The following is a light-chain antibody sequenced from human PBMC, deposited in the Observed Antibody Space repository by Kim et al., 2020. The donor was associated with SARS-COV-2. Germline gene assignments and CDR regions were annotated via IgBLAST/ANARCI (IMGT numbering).Light chain of an antibody. V-gene: IGLV2-23*02. Sequence: QSALAPPAFVSGSPGQSITISCTGTSSDVGIYNLVSWYQQYPGKVPRLMINEVSKRPSGVSNRFSASKSGNTASLTIAGLQAEDEADYYCCSYAGSNAWVFGGGTKVTVL. CDR1: SSDVGIYNL. J-gene: IGLJ3*02. CDR2: EVS. CDR3: CSYAGSNAWV.